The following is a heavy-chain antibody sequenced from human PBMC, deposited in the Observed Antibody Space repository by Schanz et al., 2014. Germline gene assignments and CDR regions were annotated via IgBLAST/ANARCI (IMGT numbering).Heavy chain of an antibody. CDR2: ITAYNGDT. Sequence: QVQLVQSGAEVKKPGASVRVSCKASGYAFTTYGISWVRQAPGQGLEWMGWITAYNGDTNYALKLQGRVTMTTDTSTSTAYMELRSLRSDDTAVYYCARGGYSSGWYDRDIAHFDYWGQGTLVTVAS. D-gene: IGHD6-19*01. V-gene: IGHV1-18*01. CDR1: GYAFTTYG. CDR3: ARGGYSSGWYDRDIAHFDY. J-gene: IGHJ4*02.